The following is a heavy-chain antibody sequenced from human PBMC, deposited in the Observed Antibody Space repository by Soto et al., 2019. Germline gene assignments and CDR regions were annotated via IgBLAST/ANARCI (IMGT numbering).Heavy chain of an antibody. V-gene: IGHV1-8*01. CDR2: MNPNSGST. Sequence: ASVKVCCKASGYTFTSYDSNWVRQATGQGLEWMGWMNPNSGSTSYAQKFQGRVTMTRDTSTSTVYMELSSLRSEDTAVYYCARNPRTDCSSTSCWPYFDYWGQGTLVTVSS. J-gene: IGHJ4*02. CDR3: ARNPRTDCSSTSCWPYFDY. CDR1: GYTFTSYD. D-gene: IGHD2-2*01.